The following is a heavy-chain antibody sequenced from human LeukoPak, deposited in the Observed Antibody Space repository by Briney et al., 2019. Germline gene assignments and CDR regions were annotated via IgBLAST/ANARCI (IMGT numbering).Heavy chain of an antibody. J-gene: IGHJ4*02. CDR1: GFTFSSYA. V-gene: IGHV3-30-3*01. CDR3: ARDRRYSYGAAFDY. CDR2: ISYDGSNK. Sequence: GRSLRLSCAASGFTFSSYAMHWVRQAPGKGLEWVAVISYDGSNKYYADSVKGQFTISRDNSKNTLYLQMNSLRAEDTAVYYCARDRRYSYGAAFDYWGQGTLVTVSS. D-gene: IGHD5-18*01.